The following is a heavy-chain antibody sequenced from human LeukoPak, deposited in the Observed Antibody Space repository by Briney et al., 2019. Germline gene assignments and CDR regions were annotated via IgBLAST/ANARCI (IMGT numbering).Heavy chain of an antibody. V-gene: IGHV4-59*01. J-gene: IGHJ5*02. CDR2: FYSGST. CDR3: ARGGNWFDL. Sequence: SETLSLTCTVSGGSISTYYWSWIRQPPGKGLEWIGYFYSGSTDYNTSLKSRVTISQDTSKNQFSLKVNSVTAAETAVYYCARGGNWFDLWGQGTLVTVSS. CDR1: GGSISTYY.